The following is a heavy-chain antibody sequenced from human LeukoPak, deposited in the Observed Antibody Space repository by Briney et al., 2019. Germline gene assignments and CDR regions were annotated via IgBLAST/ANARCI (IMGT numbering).Heavy chain of an antibody. CDR3: AKDSAWFSMVSYYFDY. V-gene: IGHV3-30*18. J-gene: IGHJ4*02. CDR2: ISYDGSNK. D-gene: IGHD3-10*01. Sequence: PGGSLRLSCAASGFTFSSYGMHWVRQAPGKGLEWVAVISYDGSNKYYADSVKGRFTISRDNSRNTLYLQMNSLRAEDTAVYYCAKDSAWFSMVSYYFDYWGQGTLVTVSS. CDR1: GFTFSSYG.